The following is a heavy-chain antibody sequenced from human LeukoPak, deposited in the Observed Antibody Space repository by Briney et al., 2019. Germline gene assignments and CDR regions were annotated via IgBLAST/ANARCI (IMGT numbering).Heavy chain of an antibody. J-gene: IGHJ5*02. CDR1: GFTFSSNA. CDR3: AKPRVLPAADLFSWFGP. CDR2: ITGSGGYT. D-gene: IGHD2-2*01. V-gene: IGHV3-23*01. Sequence: GGSLRLSCAASGFTFSSNAMSWVRQAPGKGLEWVSTITGSGGYTYYADSVRGRFTISRDISKNTLYLQMNSLRAGDTAVYFCAKPRVLPAADLFSWFGPWGQGALVTVSS.